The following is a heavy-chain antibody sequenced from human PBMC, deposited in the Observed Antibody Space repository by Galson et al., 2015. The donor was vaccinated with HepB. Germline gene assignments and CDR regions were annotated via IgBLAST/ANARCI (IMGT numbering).Heavy chain of an antibody. CDR3: ARAPRGVVKVLDY. J-gene: IGHJ4*02. CDR2: ISSSSSTI. D-gene: IGHD4-23*01. CDR1: GFTFSSYS. V-gene: IGHV3-48*01. Sequence: SLRLSCAASGFTFSSYSMNWVRQAPGKGLEWVSYISSSSSTIYYADSVKGRFTISRDNAKNSLYLQMNSLRAEDTAVYYCARAPRGVVKVLDYWGQGTLVTVSS.